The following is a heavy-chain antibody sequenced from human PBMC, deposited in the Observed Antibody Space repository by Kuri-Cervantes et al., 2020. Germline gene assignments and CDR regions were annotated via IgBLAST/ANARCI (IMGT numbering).Heavy chain of an antibody. J-gene: IGHJ5*02. CDR3: ARARRYYDSWSGYSPLWWFDP. CDR2: IFHAGST. CDR1: GASVSDYNW. D-gene: IGHD3-3*01. Sequence: SETLSLTCAVSGASVSDYNWWSWVRQPPGQGLKWIGEIFHAGSTNYNSSLKSRAIISIDEFKNQFSLKLTSVTAADTAVYYCARARRYYDSWSGYSPLWWFDPWGQGTLVTVSS. V-gene: IGHV4-4*02.